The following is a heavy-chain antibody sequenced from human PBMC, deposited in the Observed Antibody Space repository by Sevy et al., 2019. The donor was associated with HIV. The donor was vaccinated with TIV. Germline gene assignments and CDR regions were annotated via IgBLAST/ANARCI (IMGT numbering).Heavy chain of an antibody. CDR3: ARHVYGSGSYEFDY. J-gene: IGHJ4*02. V-gene: IGHV5-51*01. Sequence: GESLKISCMGSGYSFTSYWIGWVRQMPGKGLEWMGIIYPSDSATRYSLSFQGQVTISADKSLSIAYLQWSSLKASDTAMYYCARHVYGSGSYEFDYWGQGTLVTVSS. D-gene: IGHD3-10*01. CDR1: GYSFTSYW. CDR2: IYPSDSAT.